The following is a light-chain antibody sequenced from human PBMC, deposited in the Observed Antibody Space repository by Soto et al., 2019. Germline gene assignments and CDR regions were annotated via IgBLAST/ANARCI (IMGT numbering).Light chain of an antibody. Sequence: DIQMTQSPSTLSSFVGDRVTITCRASQSIGVWLAWYQQKPGKAPKLLIYDASNLQTGVPSRFSGSGSGTEFTLTISSXQPDDFATYHCQQYDVDSGTFGQGTKVDIK. V-gene: IGKV1-5*01. CDR3: QQYDVDSGT. CDR1: QSIGVW. J-gene: IGKJ1*01. CDR2: DAS.